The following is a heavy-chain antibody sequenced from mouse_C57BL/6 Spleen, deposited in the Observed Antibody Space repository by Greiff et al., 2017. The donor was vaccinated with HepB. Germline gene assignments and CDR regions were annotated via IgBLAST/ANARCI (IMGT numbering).Heavy chain of an antibody. J-gene: IGHJ4*01. CDR3: ARDLSYDGYYNAMDY. CDR1: GFTFSDYY. Sequence: DVKLVESEGGLVQPGSSMKLSCTASGFTFSDYYMAWVRQVPEKGLEWVANINYDGSSTYYLDSLKSRFIISRDNAKNILYLQMSSLKSEDTATYYCARDLSYDGYYNAMDYWGQGTSVTVSS. CDR2: INYDGSST. D-gene: IGHD2-3*01. V-gene: IGHV5-16*01.